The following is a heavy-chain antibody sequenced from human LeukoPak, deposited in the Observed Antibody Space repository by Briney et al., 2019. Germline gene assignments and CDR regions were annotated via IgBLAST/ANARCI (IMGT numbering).Heavy chain of an antibody. V-gene: IGHV3-15*01. CDR1: GFTFSNAW. Sequence: GGSLRPSCAASGFTFSNAWMSWVRQAPGKGLEWVGRIKSKTDGGTTDYAAPVKGRFTISRDDSKNTLYLQMNSLKTEDTAVYYCTTDGPPSCSSTSCYSPLFDYWGQGTLVTVSS. J-gene: IGHJ4*02. CDR3: TTDGPPSCSSTSCYSPLFDY. CDR2: IKSKTDGGTT. D-gene: IGHD2-2*01.